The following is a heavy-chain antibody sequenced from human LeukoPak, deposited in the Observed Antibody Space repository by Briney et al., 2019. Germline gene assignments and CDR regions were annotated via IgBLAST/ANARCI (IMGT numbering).Heavy chain of an antibody. V-gene: IGHV4-4*07. CDR3: ARGTIFGVVIKAFDI. Sequence: PSETLSLTCTVSGGSISSYYWGWIRQPAGKGLERVGRIYTNGSTNYNPSLKSRVTMSVATSKNQFSLKLSSVTAADTAVYYCARGTIFGVVIKAFDIWGQGTMVTVSS. CDR2: IYTNGST. D-gene: IGHD3-3*01. J-gene: IGHJ3*02. CDR1: GGSISSYY.